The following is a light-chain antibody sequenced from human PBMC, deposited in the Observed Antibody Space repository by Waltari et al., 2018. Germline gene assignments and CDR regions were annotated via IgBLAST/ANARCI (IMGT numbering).Light chain of an antibody. CDR2: DGS. V-gene: IGKV1-5*01. CDR3: QQYYRYYT. Sequence: IQMTQSPSALSASVGDRVTITCRASQRINTWMAWYQQRPGTAPKVLIYDGSTLESGVTSRFSGSGSGTEFTLAINNLQPEDFATYYCQQYYRYYTFGQGTKVEIK. J-gene: IGKJ2*01. CDR1: QRINTW.